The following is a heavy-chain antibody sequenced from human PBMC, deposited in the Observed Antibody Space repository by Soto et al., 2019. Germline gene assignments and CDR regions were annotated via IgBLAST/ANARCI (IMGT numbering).Heavy chain of an antibody. CDR2: ISAYNGNT. D-gene: IGHD3-3*01. CDR1: GYTFTSYG. Sequence: GASVKVSCKASGYTFTSYGISWVRQAPGQGLEWMGWISAYNGNTNYAQKLQGRVTMTTDTSTSTAYMELSSLRSEDTAVYYCAREYYDFWSGYWVPYYYYGMDVWGQGTTVTVSS. V-gene: IGHV1-18*01. CDR3: AREYYDFWSGYWVPYYYYGMDV. J-gene: IGHJ6*02.